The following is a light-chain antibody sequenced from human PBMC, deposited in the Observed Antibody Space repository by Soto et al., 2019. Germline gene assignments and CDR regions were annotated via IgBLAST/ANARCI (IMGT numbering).Light chain of an antibody. J-gene: IGKJ3*01. CDR2: VAF. CDR1: QSISSG. CDR3: QQYNSYPFT. V-gene: IGKV1-5*01. Sequence: DIQMTQSPSTLSASVGDRVTITCRASQSISSGLAWYQQKPGKAPKLLIYVAFSLESGVLSRFTGSGSGTEFTLTISSLQPDDFATYYCQQYNSYPFTFGPGTKVDIK.